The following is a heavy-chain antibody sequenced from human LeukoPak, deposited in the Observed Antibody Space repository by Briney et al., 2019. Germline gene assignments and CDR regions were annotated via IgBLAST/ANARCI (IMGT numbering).Heavy chain of an antibody. V-gene: IGHV3-23*01. CDR3: AKDRSSGGSCYNF. Sequence: GGSLRLSCAASVFIFSSYAMTWVRQAPGKGLEWVSTVGSSGTSTYYADSVKGRFTISRDNSNNTLYLQMNSLRAEDTAVYYCAKDRSSGGSCYNFWGQGTLVTVSS. CDR1: VFIFSSYA. J-gene: IGHJ4*02. D-gene: IGHD2-15*01. CDR2: VGSSGTST.